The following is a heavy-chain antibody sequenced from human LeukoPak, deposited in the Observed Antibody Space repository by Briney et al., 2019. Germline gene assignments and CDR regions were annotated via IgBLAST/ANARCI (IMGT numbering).Heavy chain of an antibody. CDR3: ARGPIVGATSPFDY. CDR1: GYTFTSCA. V-gene: IGHV1-3*01. Sequence: GASVKVSCKASGYTFTSCAMHWVRQAPGQRLEWMGWINAGNGNTKYSQKFQGRVTITRDTSASTAYMELSSLRSEDTAVYYCARGPIVGATSPFDYWGQGTLVTVSS. D-gene: IGHD1-26*01. J-gene: IGHJ4*02. CDR2: INAGNGNT.